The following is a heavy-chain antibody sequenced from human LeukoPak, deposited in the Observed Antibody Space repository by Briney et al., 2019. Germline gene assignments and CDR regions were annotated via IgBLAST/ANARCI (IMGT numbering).Heavy chain of an antibody. D-gene: IGHD5-18*01. CDR2: IKGDGSEK. CDR3: ARYSGYGYGRFDY. Sequence: GGSLRLSCAASGFIFSSYWMVWLPQAPGKEREGLVNIKGDGSEKTYVVSVKGRFTSSRDNAKNSLYLQMNSLRAEDTAVYSCARYSGYGYGRFDYWGQGNQVTVSS. J-gene: IGHJ4*02. V-gene: IGHV3-7*01. CDR1: GFIFSSYW.